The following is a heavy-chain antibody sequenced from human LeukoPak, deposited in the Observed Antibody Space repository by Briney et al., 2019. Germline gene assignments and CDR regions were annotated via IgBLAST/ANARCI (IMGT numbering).Heavy chain of an antibody. D-gene: IGHD3-3*01. V-gene: IGHV1-69*01. CDR1: GGTFNNYI. CDR3: ARDKPSGFDP. J-gene: IGHJ5*02. Sequence: ASVKVSCKTSGGTFNNYIISWVRQAPGQGLEWMGGIIPIFGTANYAQKFQGGVTITADESTSTAYMELSSLRAEDTAAYHCARDKPSGFDPWGQGTLVTVSS. CDR2: IIPIFGTA.